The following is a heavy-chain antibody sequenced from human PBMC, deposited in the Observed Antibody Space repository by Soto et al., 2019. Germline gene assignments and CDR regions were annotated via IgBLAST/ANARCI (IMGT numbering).Heavy chain of an antibody. V-gene: IGHV6-1*01. CDR3: ARAGQIAVAGPFDY. D-gene: IGHD6-19*01. CDR2: TYYRSRWYN. J-gene: IGHJ4*02. Sequence: SQTLSLTCAISGDSVSGNSAAWNWIRQSPSRGLEWLGRTYYRSRWYNDYAVSVKSRITVTPDTSKNTLYLQMNSLRAEDTAVYYCARAGQIAVAGPFDYWGQGTLVTVSS. CDR1: GDSVSGNSAA.